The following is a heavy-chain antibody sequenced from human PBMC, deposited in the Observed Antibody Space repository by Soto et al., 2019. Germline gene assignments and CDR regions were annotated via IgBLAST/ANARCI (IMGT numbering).Heavy chain of an antibody. V-gene: IGHV3-23*01. CDR2: ISGSGGST. J-gene: IGHJ6*02. CDR1: GFTFSSYA. D-gene: IGHD2-2*01. CDR3: AKSSTSSENVQYYYYYGMDV. Sequence: GGSLRLSCAASGFTFSSYAMSWVRQAPGKGLEWVSAISGSGGSTYYADSVKGRFTISRDNSKNTLYLQMNSLRAEDTAVYYCAKSSTSSENVQYYYYYGMDVWGQGTTVTVS.